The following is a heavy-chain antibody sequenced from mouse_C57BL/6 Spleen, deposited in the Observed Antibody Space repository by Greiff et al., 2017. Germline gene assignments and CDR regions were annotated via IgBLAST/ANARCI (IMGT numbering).Heavy chain of an antibody. J-gene: IGHJ1*03. D-gene: IGHD1-1*01. V-gene: IGHV3-6*01. Sequence: EVQLQQSGPGLVKPSQSLSLTCSVTGYSITSGYYWNWIRQFPGNKLEWMGYISYDGSNNYNPSLKNRISITRDTSKNQFFLKLNSVTTEDTATYYCARGRPITTVVATRYFDVWGTGTTVTVSS. CDR3: ARGRPITTVVATRYFDV. CDR1: GYSITSGYY. CDR2: ISYDGSN.